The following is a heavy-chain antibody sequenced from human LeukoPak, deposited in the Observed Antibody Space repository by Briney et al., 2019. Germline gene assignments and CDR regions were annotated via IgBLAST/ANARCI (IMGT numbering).Heavy chain of an antibody. Sequence: GGSLRLSYAASGFTFGSYGMSWVRQAPGKGLEWVSFITTTGATASYADSVKGRFTISRDNLRDTLYMQMNSLRDEDTALYYCTIMHGYYDGSGYWVQWGQGTLVTVSS. CDR3: TIMHGYYDGSGYWVQ. V-gene: IGHV3-23*01. CDR1: GFTFGSYG. D-gene: IGHD3-22*01. J-gene: IGHJ4*02. CDR2: ITTTGATA.